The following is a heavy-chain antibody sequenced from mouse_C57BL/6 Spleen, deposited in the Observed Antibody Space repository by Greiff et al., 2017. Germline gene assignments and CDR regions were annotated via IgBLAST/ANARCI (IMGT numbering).Heavy chain of an antibody. CDR2: ISDGGSYT. D-gene: IGHD2-14*01. CDR3: ARDRGHRGGFAY. V-gene: IGHV5-4*01. Sequence: EVQVVESGGGLVKPGGSLKLSCAASGFTFSSYAMSWVRQTPEKRLEWVATISDGGSYTYYPDNVKGRFTISRDNAKNNLYLQMSHLKSEDTAMYYCARDRGHRGGFAYWGQGTLVTVSA. CDR1: GFTFSSYA. J-gene: IGHJ3*01.